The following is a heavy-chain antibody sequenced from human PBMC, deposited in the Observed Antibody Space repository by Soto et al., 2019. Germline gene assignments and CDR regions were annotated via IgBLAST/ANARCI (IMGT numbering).Heavy chain of an antibody. D-gene: IGHD2-8*01. V-gene: IGHV3-33*01. CDR3: ARGAHILRMVYAIPPDY. Sequence: GGSLRLSCAASGFTFSSYGMHWVRQAPGKGLEWVAVIWYDGSNKYYADSVKGRFTISRDNSKNTLYLQMNSLRAEDTAVYYCARGAHILRMVYAIPPDYWGQGTLVTVSS. J-gene: IGHJ4*02. CDR2: IWYDGSNK. CDR1: GFTFSSYG.